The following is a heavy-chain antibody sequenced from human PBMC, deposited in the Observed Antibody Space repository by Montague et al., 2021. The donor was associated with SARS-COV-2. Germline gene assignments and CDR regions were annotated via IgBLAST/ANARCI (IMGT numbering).Heavy chain of an antibody. J-gene: IGHJ5*02. CDR1: GFSLRTSGTC. V-gene: IGHV2-70*11. CDR2: LDWDDDK. Sequence: PALVKPTQTLTLTCTFSGFSLRTSGTCVSWIRQPPGKALEWLARLDWDDDKYYSTSLKTRLTISKDTSKNHVVLTMTNMDPVDTATYYCALETPMVTFLAWGQGTLVTVSS. CDR3: ALETPMVTFLA. D-gene: IGHD5-18*01.